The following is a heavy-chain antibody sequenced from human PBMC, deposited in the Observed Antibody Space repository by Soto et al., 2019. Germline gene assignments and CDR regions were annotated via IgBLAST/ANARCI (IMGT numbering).Heavy chain of an antibody. Sequence: QVQLQESGPGLVQPSGTLSLTCAVSGDSINNSHWWSWVRQTPGKGLEWIGETYRSGTTNYNPSLKTRVTISIDKSKNQFFLKMNSVTAADTAVYYCAREVNSSPARGPNWFDPWGQGTLVTVSS. CDR3: AREVNSSPARGPNWFDP. J-gene: IGHJ5*02. CDR2: TYRSGTT. D-gene: IGHD6-13*01. V-gene: IGHV4-4*02. CDR1: GDSINNSHW.